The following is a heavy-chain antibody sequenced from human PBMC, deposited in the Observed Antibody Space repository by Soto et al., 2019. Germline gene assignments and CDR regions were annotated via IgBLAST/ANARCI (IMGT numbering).Heavy chain of an antibody. V-gene: IGHV1-69*04. CDR3: ARDEYSSSSDWYFDL. CDR1: GGTFSSYT. J-gene: IGHJ2*01. Sequence: ASVKVSCKASGGTFSSYTISWVRQAPGQGLEWMGRIIPILGIANYAQKFQGRVTITADKSTSTAYMELSSLRSEDTAVYYCARDEYSSSSDWYFDLWGRGTLVTVSS. D-gene: IGHD6-6*01. CDR2: IIPILGIA.